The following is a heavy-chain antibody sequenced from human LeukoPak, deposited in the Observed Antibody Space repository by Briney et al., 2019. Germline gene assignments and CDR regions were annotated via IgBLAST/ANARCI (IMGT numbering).Heavy chain of an antibody. V-gene: IGHV3-7*03. Sequence: GGSLRLSCAASGFTFSSCWMTWVRQAPGKGLEWVANIKPDESEKYYVDSVKGRFTISRDNAKNSVYLQMNSLGVEDTAVYYCTRWNMLDIWGQGTMVTVSS. CDR1: GFTFSSCW. J-gene: IGHJ3*02. CDR2: IKPDESEK. CDR3: TRWNMLDI. D-gene: IGHD2/OR15-2a*01.